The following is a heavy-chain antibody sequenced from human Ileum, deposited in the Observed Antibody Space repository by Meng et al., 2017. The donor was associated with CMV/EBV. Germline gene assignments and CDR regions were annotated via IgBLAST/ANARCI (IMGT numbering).Heavy chain of an antibody. D-gene: IGHD3-3*01. J-gene: IGHJ6*02. CDR3: ARDPNPRYYDFWSGYYFLGYYGMDV. CDR1: GFTFSSYW. V-gene: IGHV3-7*01. Sequence: GESLKISCPASGFTFSSYWIRWVRQAPGKGLEWVANIKQDGSEKYYVDSVKRRFTISRDNAKNSLYLQLNSLRAEDTAVYYCARDPNPRYYDFWSGYYFLGYYGMDVWGQGTTVTVSS. CDR2: IKQDGSEK.